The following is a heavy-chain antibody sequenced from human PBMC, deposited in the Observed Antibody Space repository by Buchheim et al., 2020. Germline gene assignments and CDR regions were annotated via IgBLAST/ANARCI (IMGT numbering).Heavy chain of an antibody. Sequence: QVQLVQSGAEVKKPGSSVKVSCKSSGDTFSSYDISWVRQAPGQGLEWMGGITPIFGSAKYAQKFQGRVTITADEPTSTASMELRSLRSEDTAVYYCARVFGSSGSGQGSFLYYWGQGTL. CDR2: ITPIFGSA. D-gene: IGHD3-22*01. J-gene: IGHJ4*02. CDR3: ARVFGSSGSGQGSFLYY. CDR1: GDTFSSYD. V-gene: IGHV1-69*01.